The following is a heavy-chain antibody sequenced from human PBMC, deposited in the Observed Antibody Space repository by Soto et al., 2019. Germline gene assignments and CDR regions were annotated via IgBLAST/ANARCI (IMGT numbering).Heavy chain of an antibody. Sequence: QVQLVESGGGVVQPGRSLRLSCAASGFTFSSYGMHWVRQAPGKGLEGVAVIWYDGSNKYYADSVKGRFTISRDNYKNTLYLQMNSLRAEDAAVYYCARDPLDDWGQGTTVTVSS. CDR3: ARDPLDD. CDR2: IWYDGSNK. V-gene: IGHV3-33*01. CDR1: GFTFSSYG. J-gene: IGHJ6*02.